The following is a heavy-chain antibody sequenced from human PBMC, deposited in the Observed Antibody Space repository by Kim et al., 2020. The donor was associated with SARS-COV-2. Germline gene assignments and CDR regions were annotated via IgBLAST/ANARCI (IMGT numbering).Heavy chain of an antibody. CDR2: ITYDGSST. Sequence: GGSLRLSCVASGFTFSSYGMHWVRQAPGKGLEWVSRITYDGSSTNYADSVKGRFTISRDNSRNTLYLQMNSLRAEDTAVYYCARLFTVYVWAKFDYWGQGTLVTVSS. CDR3: ARLFTVYVWAKFDY. CDR1: GFTFSSYG. V-gene: IGHV3-74*01. J-gene: IGHJ4*02. D-gene: IGHD3-16*01.